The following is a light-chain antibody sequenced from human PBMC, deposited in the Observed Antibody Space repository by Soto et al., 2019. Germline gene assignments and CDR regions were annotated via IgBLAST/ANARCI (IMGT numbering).Light chain of an antibody. J-gene: IGKJ1*01. CDR2: DAS. CDR3: QQRSNWPWT. V-gene: IGKV3-11*01. CDR1: QSVSSY. Sequence: EIVLTQSPATLSSSPGERATLSCRASQSVSSYLTWYQQKPGQAPRLLIYDASKKATDIPARFSGSGSGTDFTLTISSLEPEDFAVYYCQQRSNWPWTFGQGTNVEIK.